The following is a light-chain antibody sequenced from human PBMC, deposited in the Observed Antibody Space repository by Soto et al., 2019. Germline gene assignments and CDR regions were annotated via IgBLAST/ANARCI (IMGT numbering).Light chain of an antibody. CDR1: QSVRSD. CDR3: QQYNNWPPIT. V-gene: IGKV3-15*01. Sequence: EVVMTQSPATLSVSPGERATLSCWASQSVRSDLAWYQQKPGQTPRLLIYGASTRAPGIPARFSGSGSGTEFTLIISSLQSEDFAVYYCQQYNNWPPITFGQGTRLEI. J-gene: IGKJ5*01. CDR2: GAS.